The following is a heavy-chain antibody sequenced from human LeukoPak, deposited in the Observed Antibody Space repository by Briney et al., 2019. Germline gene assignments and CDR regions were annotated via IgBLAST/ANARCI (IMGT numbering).Heavy chain of an antibody. V-gene: IGHV1-69*01. D-gene: IGHD2-2*01. CDR3: ARDDIVVVPAAQRTYYYYGMDV. CDR1: GGTFSNYA. J-gene: IGHJ6*04. Sequence: SSVKVSCKASGGTFSNYAISWVRQAPGQGLEWMGGIIPIFGTANYAQKFQGRVTITADESTSTAYMELSSLRSEDTAVYYCARDDIVVVPAAQRTYYYYGMDVWGKGTTVTVSS. CDR2: IIPIFGTA.